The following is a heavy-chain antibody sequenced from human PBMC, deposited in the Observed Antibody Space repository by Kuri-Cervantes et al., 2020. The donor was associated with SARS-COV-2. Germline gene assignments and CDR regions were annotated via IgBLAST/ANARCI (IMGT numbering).Heavy chain of an antibody. J-gene: IGHJ5*02. V-gene: IGHV1-24*01. CDR2: FDPEDGET. D-gene: IGHD2-2*01. Sequence: GGSLRLSCAASGFTFSSYGMHWVRQAPGKGLEWMGGFDPEDGETIYAQKFQGRVTMTEDTSTDTAYMELSGLRSEDTAVYYCARDVSPYCTSSSCFRGKWVDPWGQGTLVTVSS. CDR3: ARDVSPYCTSSSCFRGKWVDP. CDR1: GFTFSSYG.